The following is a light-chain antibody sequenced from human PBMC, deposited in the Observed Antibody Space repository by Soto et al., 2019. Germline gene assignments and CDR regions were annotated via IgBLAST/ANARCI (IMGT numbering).Light chain of an antibody. CDR1: QSISRS. V-gene: IGKV3-15*01. Sequence: KQSRSIVSVTGGERATLSWRASQSISRSLAWYQQKPGQAPRLLISDASTRATGIPARFSGSGSGTEFTLTCSSLLSEDLALCSCRQSDNWPRTFGGGAKVDIK. CDR2: DAS. CDR3: RQSDNWPRT. J-gene: IGKJ4*02.